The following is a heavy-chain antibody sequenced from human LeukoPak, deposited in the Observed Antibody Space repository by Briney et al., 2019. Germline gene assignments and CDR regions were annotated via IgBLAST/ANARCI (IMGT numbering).Heavy chain of an antibody. CDR2: INPNSGGT. V-gene: IGHV1-2*06. D-gene: IGHD3-22*01. J-gene: IGHJ4*02. CDR3: ARDFDYYDSPTTDY. CDR1: GYTFTGYY. Sequence: GASVKVSCKASGYTFTGYYMHWVRQAPGQGIEWMGRINPNSGGTNYAQKFQGRVTMTRDTSISTAYMELSRLRSDDTAVYYCARDFDYYDSPTTDYWGQGTLVTVSS.